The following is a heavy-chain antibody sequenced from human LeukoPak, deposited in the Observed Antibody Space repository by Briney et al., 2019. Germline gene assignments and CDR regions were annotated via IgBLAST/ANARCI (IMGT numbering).Heavy chain of an antibody. V-gene: IGHV3-7*05. Sequence: GGSLRLSCAASGFTFSNYWLTWVRQAPGRGLEWVANIKQDGSDKYYVDSLKGRFTISRDNAKNSLDLQMNSLRVEDTAVYYCARSTSSGWYFDLWGRGTLVTVSS. CDR2: IKQDGSDK. J-gene: IGHJ2*01. CDR3: ARSTSSGWYFDL. CDR1: GFTFSNYW. D-gene: IGHD6-19*01.